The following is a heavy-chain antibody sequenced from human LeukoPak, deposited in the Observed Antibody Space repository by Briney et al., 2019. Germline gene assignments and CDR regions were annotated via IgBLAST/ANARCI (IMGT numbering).Heavy chain of an antibody. CDR3: ARDPNGDYIGAFDM. CDR2: IRGDGGSA. J-gene: IGHJ3*02. CDR1: GFTFSAYA. V-gene: IGHV3-23*01. D-gene: IGHD4-17*01. Sequence: AGGSLRLSCTASGFTFSAYAMMWVRQAPGKGPEWVSAIRGDGGSAFYADSVKGRFTISRDNSKYTLFLQMNSLRAEDTAVYYCARDPNGDYIGAFDMWGPGTMVTVSS.